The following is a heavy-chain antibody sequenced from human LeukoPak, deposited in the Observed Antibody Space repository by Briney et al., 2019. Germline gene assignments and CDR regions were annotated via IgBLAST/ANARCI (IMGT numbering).Heavy chain of an antibody. CDR3: AAQIYSSSWFGTTDHDY. D-gene: IGHD6-13*01. CDR1: DGSISNYY. V-gene: IGHV4-59*08. J-gene: IGHJ4*02. Sequence: SETLSLTCSVFDGSISNYYWSWIRQPPGKGLEWIGYAYYSGSTTYNPSLESRVTISVDTSKNQFSLQLSSVPAADTAVYYCAAQIYSSSWFGTTDHDYWGQGTLVTVSS. CDR2: AYYSGST.